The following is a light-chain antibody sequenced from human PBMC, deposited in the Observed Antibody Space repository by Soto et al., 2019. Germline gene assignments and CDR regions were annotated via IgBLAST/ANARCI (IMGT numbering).Light chain of an antibody. CDR1: QSVSSY. Sequence: EIVLTQSPATLSLSTGERATLSCRASQSVSSYLAWYQQKPGQAPRLLIYGASSRATGIPDRFSGSGSGTDFTLSISRLEPEDFAVYYCQQYSSLWTFGQGTKVDIK. J-gene: IGKJ1*01. V-gene: IGKV3-20*01. CDR2: GAS. CDR3: QQYSSLWT.